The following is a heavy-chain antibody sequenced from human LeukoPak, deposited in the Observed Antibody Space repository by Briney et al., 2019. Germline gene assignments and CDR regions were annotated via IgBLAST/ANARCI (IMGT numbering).Heavy chain of an antibody. V-gene: IGHV1-2*02. CDR3: ARNHYYGSGSDFDY. CDR2: INPNSGGT. CDR1: GYTFTTYG. Sequence: ASVKVSCKASGYTFTTYGISWVRQAPGQGLEWMGWINPNSGGTNYAQKFQGRVTMTRDTSISTAYMELSRLRSDDTAVYYCARNHYYGSGSDFDYWGQGTLVTVSS. J-gene: IGHJ4*02. D-gene: IGHD3-10*01.